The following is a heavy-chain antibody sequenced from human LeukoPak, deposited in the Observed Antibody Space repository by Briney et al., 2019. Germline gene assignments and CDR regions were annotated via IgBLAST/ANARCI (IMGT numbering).Heavy chain of an antibody. Sequence: ASVKVSCKASGGTFSSYAISWVRQAPGQGLEWMGGIIPIFGTANYAQKFQGRVTITADESTSTAYMELSSLRSEDTAVYYCARDEGLYNWFDPWGQGTLVTVSS. V-gene: IGHV1-69*13. CDR3: ARDEGLYNWFDP. J-gene: IGHJ5*02. CDR2: IIPIFGTA. CDR1: GGTFSSYA.